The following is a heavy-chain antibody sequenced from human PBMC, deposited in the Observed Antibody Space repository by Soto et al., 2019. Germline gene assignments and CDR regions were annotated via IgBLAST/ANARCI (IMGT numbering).Heavy chain of an antibody. CDR2: IKHDGNEK. Sequence: GSLRLSCAATGFMFGTYWMSWVCQAPGKGLEWVANIKHDGNEKYYADSVKGRFTVSRDNVKNFLHLQMSSLRGDDTGVYFCVRATLSWGHYYFRGLDVWGQGTTVTVSS. D-gene: IGHD3-22*01. V-gene: IGHV3-7*01. CDR3: VRATLSWGHYYFRGLDV. J-gene: IGHJ6*02. CDR1: GFMFGTYW.